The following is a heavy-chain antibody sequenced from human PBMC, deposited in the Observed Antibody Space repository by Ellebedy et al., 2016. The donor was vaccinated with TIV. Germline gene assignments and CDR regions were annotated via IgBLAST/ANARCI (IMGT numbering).Heavy chain of an antibody. CDR3: VRGAGSYHFDY. V-gene: IGHV3-23*01. D-gene: IGHD1-26*01. J-gene: IGHJ4*02. CDR2: ISTSGGST. Sequence: GESLKISCAASGSTFTNYAMSWVRQAPGKGLEWVSAISTSGGSTYYADSVKGRFTVSRDNPKNTLYLQMNSLSAEDTAVYYGVRGAGSYHFDYWGQGTLVTV. CDR1: GSTFTNYA.